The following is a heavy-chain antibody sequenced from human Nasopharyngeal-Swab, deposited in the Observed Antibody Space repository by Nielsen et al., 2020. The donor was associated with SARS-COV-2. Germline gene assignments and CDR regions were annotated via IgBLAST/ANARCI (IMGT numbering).Heavy chain of an antibody. D-gene: IGHD3-22*01. CDR2: INHSGST. CDR3: ARAPGSYYDSSGYFDY. V-gene: IGHV4-34*01. Sequence: WIRQPPGKGLEWIGEINHSGSTNYNPSLKSRVTISVDTSKNQFSLKLSSVTAADTAVYYCARAPGSYYDSSGYFDYWGQGTLVTVSS. J-gene: IGHJ4*02.